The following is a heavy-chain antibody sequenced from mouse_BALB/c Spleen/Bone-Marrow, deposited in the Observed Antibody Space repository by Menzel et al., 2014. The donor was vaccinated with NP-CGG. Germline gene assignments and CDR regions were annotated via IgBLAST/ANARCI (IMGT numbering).Heavy chain of an antibody. CDR3: TRGEDY. CDR1: GFNIKDTY. J-gene: IGHJ2*01. Sequence: EVQVVESGAELVKPGASVMLSCTASGFNIKDTYMHWVKQRPEQGLEWIGRIDPANGNTKYDPKFQGKATITADTSSNTAYLQLTRLTSEDTAVYYCTRGEDYWGQGTTLAVSS. CDR2: IDPANGNT. V-gene: IGHV14-3*02.